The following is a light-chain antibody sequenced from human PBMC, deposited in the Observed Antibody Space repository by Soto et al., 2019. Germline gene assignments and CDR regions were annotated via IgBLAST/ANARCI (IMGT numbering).Light chain of an antibody. CDR3: QHYNSYPYT. Sequence: DIQMTQSPSTLSASVGDRVTITCRASQTISTWLAWYQQRPGKAPNLLIYKASSLESGVSSRFSGSGSGTEFTLTISNLQPDDCATYYCQHYNSYPYTFGQGPKLEIK. V-gene: IGKV1-5*03. J-gene: IGKJ2*01. CDR1: QTISTW. CDR2: KAS.